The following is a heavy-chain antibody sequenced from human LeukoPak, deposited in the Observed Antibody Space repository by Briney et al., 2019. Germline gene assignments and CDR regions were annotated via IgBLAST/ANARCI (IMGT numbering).Heavy chain of an antibody. J-gene: IGHJ5*02. CDR1: GYTFTGYY. Sequence: GASVKVSCKASGYTFTGYYMHWVRQAPGQGLEWMGWINPNSGGTNYAQKFQGRVTMTRDTSISTAYMELSRLRSDDTAVYYCARDPYYDILTGYYSHWFDPWGQGTLVTVSS. CDR3: ARDPYYDILTGYYSHWFDP. CDR2: INPNSGGT. D-gene: IGHD3-9*01. V-gene: IGHV1-2*02.